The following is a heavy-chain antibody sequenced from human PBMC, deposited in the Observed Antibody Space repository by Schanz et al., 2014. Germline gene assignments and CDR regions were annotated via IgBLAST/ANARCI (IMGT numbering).Heavy chain of an antibody. CDR3: ARDRRRYCSTASCLHDNWFDP. V-gene: IGHV1-46*01. Sequence: QVQLVQSGAEVKKPGASVKVSCKASGYTFTSDSMHWVRQAPGQGLEWMGMINPSGGSTTYAQKCQGRVTMTRDTSTSTVYMELSSLRSDDTAVYYCARDRRRYCSTASCLHDNWFDPWGQGTLVIVSS. J-gene: IGHJ5*02. CDR2: INPSGGST. D-gene: IGHD2-2*01. CDR1: GYTFTSDS.